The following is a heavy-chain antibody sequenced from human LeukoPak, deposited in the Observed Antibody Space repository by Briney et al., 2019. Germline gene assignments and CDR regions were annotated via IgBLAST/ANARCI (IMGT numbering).Heavy chain of an antibody. J-gene: IGHJ4*02. CDR1: GFTFSSYA. Sequence: GGSLRLSCAASGFTFSSYAMSWVRQAPGKGLEWVSAISGSGGSTYYADSVKGRFTISRDNSKNTLYLQMNSLRAEDTAVYYCAKDLLLLWSPYSDYWGQGTLVTVSS. D-gene: IGHD3-10*01. V-gene: IGHV3-23*01. CDR2: ISGSGGST. CDR3: AKDLLLLWSPYSDY.